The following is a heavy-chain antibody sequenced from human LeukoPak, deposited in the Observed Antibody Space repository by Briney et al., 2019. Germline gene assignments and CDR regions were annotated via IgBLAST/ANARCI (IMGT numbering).Heavy chain of an antibody. V-gene: IGHV1-69*13. J-gene: IGHJ6*03. CDR2: IIPIFGTA. Sequence: SVKVSCKASGYTFTSYYMHWVRQAPGQGLEWMGGIIPIFGTANYAQKFQGRVTITADESTSTAYMELSSLRSEDTAVYYCASSVTPYYYYYMDVWGKGTTVTVSS. CDR3: ASSVTPYYYYYMDV. CDR1: GYTFTSYY. D-gene: IGHD4-11*01.